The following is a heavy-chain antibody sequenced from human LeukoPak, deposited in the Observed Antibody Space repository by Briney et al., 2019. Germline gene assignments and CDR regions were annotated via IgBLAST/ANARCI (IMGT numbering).Heavy chain of an antibody. CDR1: GYTFISYG. D-gene: IGHD2-15*01. Sequence: ASVKVSCKATGYTFISYGISWVRQAPVQGLEWMGWNSAYNGNTNYAQKLQGRVTMTTDTSTSTAYMELRSLRSDDTAVYYCARDLGYCSGGSCYTWFDPWGQGTLVTVSS. CDR3: ARDLGYCSGGSCYTWFDP. J-gene: IGHJ5*02. CDR2: NSAYNGNT. V-gene: IGHV1-18*01.